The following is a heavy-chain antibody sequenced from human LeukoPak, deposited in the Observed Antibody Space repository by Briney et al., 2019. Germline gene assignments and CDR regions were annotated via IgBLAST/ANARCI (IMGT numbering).Heavy chain of an antibody. CDR3: ARRAGGSYYAYYFGY. J-gene: IGHJ4*02. CDR1: GDTLTELS. D-gene: IGHD1-26*01. CDR2: FDPEHGEM. V-gene: IGHV1-24*01. Sequence: ASVKVSCKVSGDTLTELSTHWVRQAPGKGLEWMGGFDPEHGEMIYAQKLQGRVTMTEDRSTDTAYMELSSLRAEDTALYYCARRAGGSYYAYYFGYWGQGTLVTVSS.